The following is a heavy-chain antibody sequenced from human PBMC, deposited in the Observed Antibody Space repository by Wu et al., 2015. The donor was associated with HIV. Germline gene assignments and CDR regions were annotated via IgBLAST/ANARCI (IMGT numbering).Heavy chain of an antibody. CDR1: KYTFTDYH. V-gene: IGHV1-2*02. Sequence: QVQLVQSGAEVKKPGASVKVSCKASKYTFTDYHMHWVRQAPGQGLEWMGWINLNTGDTNYAQKFQGRVTMTRDTSITTAYMELTRLRSDDTATYYCARDFTLTTPWPQAQPGSAPWGQGTLVTVSS. CDR3: ARDFTLTTPWPQAQPGSAP. CDR2: INLNTGDT. D-gene: IGHD3-10*01. J-gene: IGHJ5*02.